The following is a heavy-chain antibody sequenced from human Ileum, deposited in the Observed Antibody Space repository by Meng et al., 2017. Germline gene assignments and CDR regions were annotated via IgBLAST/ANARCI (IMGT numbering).Heavy chain of an antibody. CDR3: ARHLGRSFDY. CDR2: IYYSGGT. V-gene: IGHV4-34*01. Sequence: QLTRSAPGLVKPARTLSLTCAVSGGSFSGYYWSWFRQPPGKGLEWIGEIYYSGGTKYNPSLKSRVTISGDTSKNQFSLKLTSVTAADTAVYYCARHLGRSFDYWGQGTLVTVSS. D-gene: IGHD3-16*01. CDR1: GGSFSGYY. J-gene: IGHJ4*02.